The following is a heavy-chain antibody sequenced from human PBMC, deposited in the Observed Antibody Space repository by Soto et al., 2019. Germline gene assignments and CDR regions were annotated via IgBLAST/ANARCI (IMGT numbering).Heavy chain of an antibody. Sequence: EVQLLESGGGLVQPGGSLRLSCAASGLTSGPYGMTWVRQAPGRGLEWVSTISGSGFSTHYAESVQGRFTISRDNSKNTMYLQMNSLRAEDTAVYYCAKDPTPWDFLFIHYFDSWGQGSLVTVSS. CDR1: GLTSGPYG. CDR2: ISGSGFST. D-gene: IGHD1-26*01. J-gene: IGHJ4*02. CDR3: AKDPTPWDFLFIHYFDS. V-gene: IGHV3-23*01.